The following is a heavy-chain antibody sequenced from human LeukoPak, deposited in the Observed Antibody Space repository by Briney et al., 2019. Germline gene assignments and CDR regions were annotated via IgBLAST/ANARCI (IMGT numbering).Heavy chain of an antibody. J-gene: IGHJ5*01. D-gene: IGHD2-8*01. CDR1: GGSISNYY. Sequence: PSETLSLTCTVSGGSISNYYWSWDRQSPGKGLEWIGYIYNSGSSTKYNPSLKSRVTISVDTSKNQFSLRLTSVTAADTAVYYCARQTNWFDSWGQGTLVTVSS. CDR3: ARQTNWFDS. CDR2: IYNSGSST. V-gene: IGHV4-59*08.